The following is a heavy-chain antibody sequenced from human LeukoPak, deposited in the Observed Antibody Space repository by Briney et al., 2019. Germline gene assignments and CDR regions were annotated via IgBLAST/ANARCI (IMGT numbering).Heavy chain of an antibody. Sequence: PSETLSLTCTVSGGSISDFYWSWIRQSPGKGLEWIGYVYYSGSTNHNPSLKSRITMSVATSKNQFSLKVSSVTAADTAVYYCARIALAGTRFDYWGQGTLVTVSS. CDR3: ARIALAGTRFDY. CDR2: VYYSGST. CDR1: GGSISDFY. D-gene: IGHD6-19*01. J-gene: IGHJ4*02. V-gene: IGHV4-59*01.